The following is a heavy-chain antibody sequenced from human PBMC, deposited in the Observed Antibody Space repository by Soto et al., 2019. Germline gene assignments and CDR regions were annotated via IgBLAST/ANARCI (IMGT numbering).Heavy chain of an antibody. D-gene: IGHD3-16*01. CDR1: GFTVGNNH. CDR2: VHGGGST. CDR3: EGRLTKAAGLDY. V-gene: IGHV3-53*01. J-gene: IGHJ4*02. Sequence: VQLVECGGGLIQPGVSLRRSCAASGFTVGNNHMTWVRQAAGKGLELVSFVHGGGSTSYSDSVKGRFTISRDNSKNTLYLQMDSLRAEETAIYYCEGRLTKAAGLDYWARGTLVTVSS.